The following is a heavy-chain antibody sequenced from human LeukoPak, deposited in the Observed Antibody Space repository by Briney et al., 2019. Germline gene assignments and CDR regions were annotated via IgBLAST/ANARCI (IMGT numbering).Heavy chain of an antibody. CDR3: ARYGYGHDAFDI. D-gene: IGHD5-18*01. V-gene: IGHV4-31*03. CDR1: GGSISSGGYY. CDR2: IYYSGST. Sequence: SETLSLTCTVSGGSISSGGYYWSWIRQHPGKGLEWIGYIYYSGSTYYNPSLKSRVTISVDTSKNQFSLKLSSVTAADTAVYYCARYGYGHDAFDIWGQGTMVTVSS. J-gene: IGHJ3*02.